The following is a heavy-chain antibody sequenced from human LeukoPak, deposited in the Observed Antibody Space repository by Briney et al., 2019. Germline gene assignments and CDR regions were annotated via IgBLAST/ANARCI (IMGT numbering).Heavy chain of an antibody. CDR1: RFIFDDYA. CDR2: ISWNGDHI. V-gene: IGHV3-9*01. Sequence: PGGSLRLSCAASRFIFDDYAMHWVRQRPGKGLEWVSGISWNGDHIAYADSVRGRFTISRDNAKRSLDLQMNSLRVEDTALYYCVNGGLWFGVVWGQGTTVTVSS. CDR3: VNGGLWFGVV. D-gene: IGHD3-10*01. J-gene: IGHJ6*02.